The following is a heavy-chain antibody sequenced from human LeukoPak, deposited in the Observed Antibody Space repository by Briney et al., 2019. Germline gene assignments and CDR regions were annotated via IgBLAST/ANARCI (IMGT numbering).Heavy chain of an antibody. Sequence: PGGSLRLSCAASGFTFSSYSMNWVRQAPGKGLEWVSGISWNSGSIGYADSVKGRFTISRDNAKNSLYLQMNSLRAEDTALYYCAPYRSSTGFYFWGQGTLVTVSS. J-gene: IGHJ5*01. CDR2: ISWNSGSI. CDR1: GFTFSSYS. V-gene: IGHV3-9*01. CDR3: APYRSSTGFYF. D-gene: IGHD6-6*01.